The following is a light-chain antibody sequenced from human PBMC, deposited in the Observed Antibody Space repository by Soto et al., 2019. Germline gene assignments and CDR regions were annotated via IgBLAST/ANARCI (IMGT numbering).Light chain of an antibody. CDR3: QQYNSYWT. CDR2: DVS. CDR1: QSINRR. J-gene: IGKJ1*01. Sequence: DIQMTHSPSTLSASVGDRVIITCRASQSINRRLAWYQQKPGKAPRLLIYDVSTLESGVPSRFGGSGSGTEFTLTISGVQPEDFATYYCQQYNSYWTFGQGTKVDIK. V-gene: IGKV1-5*01.